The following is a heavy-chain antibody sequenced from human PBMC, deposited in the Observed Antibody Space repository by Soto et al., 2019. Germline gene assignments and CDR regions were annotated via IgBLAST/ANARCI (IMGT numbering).Heavy chain of an antibody. Sequence: GGSLRLSCAASGFTFSTYATSWVRQAPGKGLEWVSAIGSSGINTYYADSVKGRFTISRDNSKNTLYLQMNSLRAEDTAVYYCAKNVAVTTNSAGFDYWGQGTLVTVSS. J-gene: IGHJ4*02. D-gene: IGHD4-17*01. CDR1: GFTFSTYA. CDR2: IGSSGINT. CDR3: AKNVAVTTNSAGFDY. V-gene: IGHV3-23*01.